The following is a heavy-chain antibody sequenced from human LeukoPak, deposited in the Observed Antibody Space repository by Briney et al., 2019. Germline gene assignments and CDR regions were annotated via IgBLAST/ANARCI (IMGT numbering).Heavy chain of an antibody. CDR1: GGTFSSYA. CDR2: IIPIFGTA. D-gene: IGHD3-10*01. V-gene: IGHV1-69*05. CDR3: ARDPQYYYGSGRNPNAFDI. Sequence: GASVKVSCKASGGTFSSYAISWVRQAPGQGLEWMGGIIPIFGTADYAQKLQGRVTMTTDTSTSTAYMELRSLRSDDTAVYYCARDPQYYYGSGRNPNAFDIWGQGTMVTVSS. J-gene: IGHJ3*02.